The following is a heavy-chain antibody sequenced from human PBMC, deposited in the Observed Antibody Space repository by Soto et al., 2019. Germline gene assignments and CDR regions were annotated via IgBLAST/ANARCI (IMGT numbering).Heavy chain of an antibody. CDR1: GFTFSSYA. Sequence: EVQLLESGGGLVQPGGSLRLSCAASGFTFSSYAMSWVRQAPGKGLEWVSAISGSGGSTYYADSVKGRFTISRDNSKNTLYLQMNSLRAEDTAVYYCAKDLRSLLGGGDIVVVPRNYPGHFDYWGQGTLVTVSS. D-gene: IGHD2-2*01. CDR2: ISGSGGST. J-gene: IGHJ4*02. V-gene: IGHV3-23*01. CDR3: AKDLRSLLGGGDIVVVPRNYPGHFDY.